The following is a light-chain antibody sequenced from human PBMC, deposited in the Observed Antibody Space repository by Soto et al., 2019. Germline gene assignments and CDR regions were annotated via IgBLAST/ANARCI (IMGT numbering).Light chain of an antibody. CDR1: QSISSY. Sequence: DIQMTQNPSSLSASVGDRVTITCRASQSISSYLNWYQQKPGKAPKLLIYAASSLQSGVPSRFSGSGSGTDFTLTISSLQPEDFATYYCQQSYSTPITFGQGTRLEIK. V-gene: IGKV1-39*01. CDR2: AAS. CDR3: QQSYSTPIT. J-gene: IGKJ5*01.